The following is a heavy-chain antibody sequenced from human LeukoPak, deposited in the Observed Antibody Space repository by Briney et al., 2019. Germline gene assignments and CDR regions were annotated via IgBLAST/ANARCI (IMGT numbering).Heavy chain of an antibody. V-gene: IGHV3-74*01. D-gene: IGHD2-15*01. Sequence: GRSLRLSCAASGFTFSSYWMHWVRQAPGKGLVWVSRINSDGSSTSYADSVKGRFTISRDNAKNTLYLQMNSLRAEDTAVYYCAREYCSGGSCLGDFDYWGQGTLVTVSS. CDR1: GFTFSSYW. CDR2: INSDGSST. J-gene: IGHJ4*02. CDR3: AREYCSGGSCLGDFDY.